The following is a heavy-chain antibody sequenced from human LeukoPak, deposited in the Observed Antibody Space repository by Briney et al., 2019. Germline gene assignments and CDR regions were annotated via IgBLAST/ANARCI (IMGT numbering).Heavy chain of an antibody. D-gene: IGHD3-22*01. CDR2: IYITGST. CDR3: ARVHYYDNSGYWFFDY. CDR1: GYSISSGYY. V-gene: IGHV4-38-2*02. J-gene: IGHJ4*02. Sequence: PSETLSLTCTVSGYSISSGYYWGWIRQPPGKGLEWIGRIYITGSTNYNPSLKSRVSMSLDTSKNQLSLKLSSVTAADTAVYYCARVHYYDNSGYWFFDYWGQGTLVTVSS.